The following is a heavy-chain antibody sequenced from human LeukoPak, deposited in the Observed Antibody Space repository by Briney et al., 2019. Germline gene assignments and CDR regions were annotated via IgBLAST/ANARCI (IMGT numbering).Heavy chain of an antibody. CDR3: AREGYGDYARISGFDY. CDR2: IYTSGST. Sequence: SQTLSLTCTVSGGSISSGSYHWSWIRQPAGKGLEWIGRIYTSGSTNYNPSLKSRVTISVDTSKNQFSLKLSSVTAADTAVYYCAREGYGDYARISGFDYWGQGTLVTVSS. J-gene: IGHJ4*02. V-gene: IGHV4-61*02. D-gene: IGHD4-17*01. CDR1: GGSISSGSYH.